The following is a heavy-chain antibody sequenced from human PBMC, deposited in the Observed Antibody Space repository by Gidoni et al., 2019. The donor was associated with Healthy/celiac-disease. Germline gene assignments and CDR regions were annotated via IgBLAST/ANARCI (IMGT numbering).Heavy chain of an antibody. CDR1: GFTVSSNY. J-gene: IGHJ6*02. D-gene: IGHD2-2*01. Sequence: EVQLVESGGDLVQPGGSLRLSCAASGFTVSSNYMSWVRQAPGKGLEWVSVIYSGGSTYYADSVKGRFTISRDNSKNTLYLQMNSLRAEDTAVYYCARDALGYGMDVWGQGTTVTVSS. V-gene: IGHV3-66*02. CDR2: IYSGGST. CDR3: ARDALGYGMDV.